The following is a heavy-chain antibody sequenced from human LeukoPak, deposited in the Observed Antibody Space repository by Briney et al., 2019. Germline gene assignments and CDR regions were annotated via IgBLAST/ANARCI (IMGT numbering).Heavy chain of an antibody. CDR2: IWFDGSHQ. D-gene: IGHD3-22*01. V-gene: IGHV3-33*01. J-gene: IGHJ2*01. CDR1: GFTFSNYG. CDR3: ARDYYDSSGYYPNWYFDL. Sequence: GGSLRLSCAASGFTFSNYGMHWVRQAPGKGLEWVTVIWFDGSHQHYADSVRGRFTVSRDNSRNILYLQMNSLRAEDTAVYYCARDYYDSSGYYPNWYFDLWGRGTLVTVSS.